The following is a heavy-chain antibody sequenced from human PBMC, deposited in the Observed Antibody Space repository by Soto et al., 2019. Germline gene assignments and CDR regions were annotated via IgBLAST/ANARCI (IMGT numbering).Heavy chain of an antibody. Sequence: GGSLRLSCVVSGFTFGSSWMTWVRQPPGKGLEWVANIRHDGRESYYADSFKGRFTISRDNAKNSLYLQMNSLGVEDTAVYSCARMIDYNSHYFDYWGQGAQVTVSS. J-gene: IGHJ4*02. D-gene: IGHD4-4*01. V-gene: IGHV3-7*03. CDR1: GFTFGSSW. CDR2: IRHDGRES. CDR3: ARMIDYNSHYFDY.